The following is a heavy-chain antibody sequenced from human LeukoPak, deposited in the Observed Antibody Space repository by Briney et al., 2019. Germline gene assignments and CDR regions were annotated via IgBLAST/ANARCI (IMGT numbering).Heavy chain of an antibody. CDR3: AKDTDYGGNSVDAFDI. CDR2: ITGRGGGT. CDR1: GFTFSNFP. V-gene: IGHV3-23*01. D-gene: IGHD4-23*01. J-gene: IGHJ3*02. Sequence: GGSLRLSCAASGFTFSNFPMFWVRQAPGKGLEWVSAITGRGGGTYYAGSVKGRFTISRDNSKNALYLEMHSLRAEDTAIYYCAKDTDYGGNSVDAFDIWGQGTMVTISS.